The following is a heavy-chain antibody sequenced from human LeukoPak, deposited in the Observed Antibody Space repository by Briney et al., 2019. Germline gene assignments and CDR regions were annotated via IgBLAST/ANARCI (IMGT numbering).Heavy chain of an antibody. D-gene: IGHD1-1*01. CDR2: IRSKADGGTT. CDR1: GFTFNTAW. V-gene: IGHV3-15*07. Sequence: GGSLTLSCAASGFTFNTAWMNWVRQAPGKGLEWVGRIRSKADGGTTDYAAPVKGRFTISRDDSKNTLYLQMDSLKTEDTAVYYCTTLTTGRFDYWGQGTLVPVSS. J-gene: IGHJ4*02. CDR3: TTLTTGRFDY.